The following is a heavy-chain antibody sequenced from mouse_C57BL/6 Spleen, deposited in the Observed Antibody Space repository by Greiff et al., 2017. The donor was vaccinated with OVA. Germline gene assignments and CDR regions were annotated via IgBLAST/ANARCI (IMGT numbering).Heavy chain of an antibody. CDR3: ARSHYSNYDWYFDV. CDR2: IHPNSGST. V-gene: IGHV1-64*01. Sequence: VQLQQPGAELVKPGASVKLSCKASGYTFTSYWMHWVKQRPGQGLEWIGMIHPNSGSTNYNEKFKSKATLTVDKSSSTAYMQLSSLTSEDSAVYYCARSHYSNYDWYFDVWGTGTTVTVSS. CDR1: GYTFTSYW. D-gene: IGHD2-5*01. J-gene: IGHJ1*03.